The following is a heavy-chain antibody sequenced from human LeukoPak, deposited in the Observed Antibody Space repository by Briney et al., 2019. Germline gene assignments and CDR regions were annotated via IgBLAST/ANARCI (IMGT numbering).Heavy chain of an antibody. V-gene: IGHV1-18*01. J-gene: IGHJ4*02. CDR1: GYTFSNYG. CDR3: ARGKMFCGGDCYSTGNFFDY. Sequence: GASVKVSCKASGYTFSNYGISWVRRAPGQGLEWMGWISAYNGITNYAQSLQGRVTMTTDTSTSTAYMELRSLRSDDTAVYYCARGKMFCGGDCYSTGNFFDYWGQGTLVTVSS. CDR2: ISAYNGIT. D-gene: IGHD2-21*02.